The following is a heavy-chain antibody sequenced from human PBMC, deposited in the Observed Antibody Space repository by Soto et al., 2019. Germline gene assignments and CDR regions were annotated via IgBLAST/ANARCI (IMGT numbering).Heavy chain of an antibody. J-gene: IGHJ4*02. V-gene: IGHV1-18*03. CDR1: GYTFSTYG. CDR2: VSAYHGHT. Sequence: ASVKVFCKASGYTFSTYGITWERQAPGQVLEWMAWVSAYHGHTNYAQEVQGRLTMTIDTPTSTDYMELMSLRSADMDVSHCTRGYRPSTMNPMRYGGQETL. D-gene: IGHD1-1*01. CDR3: TRGYRPSTMNPMRY.